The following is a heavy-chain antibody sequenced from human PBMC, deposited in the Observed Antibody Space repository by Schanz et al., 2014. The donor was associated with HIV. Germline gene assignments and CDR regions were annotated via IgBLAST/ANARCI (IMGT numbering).Heavy chain of an antibody. V-gene: IGHV1-46*01. CDR1: GYTFAKYF. CDR2: INPSLGSI. CDR3: AREDMARGGLY. D-gene: IGHD3-10*01. Sequence: QVQLVQSGTEVKKPGASMNVSCKASGYTFAKYFLIHWVRQAPGQGLEWMGVINPSLGSITYADSVRGRVTITRDTSTSTVFMELSRLRFEDTAVYYCAREDMARGGLYWGQGTLVTVSS. J-gene: IGHJ4*02.